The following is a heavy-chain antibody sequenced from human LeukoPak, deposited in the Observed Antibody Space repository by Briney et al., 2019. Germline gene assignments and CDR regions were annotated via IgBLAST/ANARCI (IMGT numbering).Heavy chain of an antibody. CDR3: ARDYYGPAEDY. CDR2: IYPTGST. V-gene: IGHV4-4*07. J-gene: IGHJ4*02. Sequence: SETLSLTCTVSGGSISSYYWSWIRQPAGKGLEWIGRIYPTGSTNYNPSLKSRVTMSVDASEKQLSLKLSSVTAADTAVYYCARDYYGPAEDYWGQGTLVTVSS. CDR1: GGSISSYY. D-gene: IGHD3-10*01.